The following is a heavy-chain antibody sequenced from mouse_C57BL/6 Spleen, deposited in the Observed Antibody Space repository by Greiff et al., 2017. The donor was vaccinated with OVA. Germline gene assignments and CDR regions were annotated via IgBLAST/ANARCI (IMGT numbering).Heavy chain of an antibody. CDR1: GFTFSSYA. J-gene: IGHJ4*01. Sequence: EVQLVESGGGLVKPGGSLKLSCAASGFTFSSYAMSWVRQTPEKRLEWVATISDGGSYTYYPDNVKGRFTISRDNAKNNLYLQMSHLKSEDTAMYYCARDDYDGYAMDYGGQGTSVTVSS. CDR2: ISDGGSYT. CDR3: ARDDYDGYAMDY. V-gene: IGHV5-4*01. D-gene: IGHD2-4*01.